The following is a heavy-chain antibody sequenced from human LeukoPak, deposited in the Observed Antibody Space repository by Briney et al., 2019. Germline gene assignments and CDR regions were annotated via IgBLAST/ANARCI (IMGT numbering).Heavy chain of an antibody. Sequence: GGSLRLSCAASGFTFSSYSMNWVRQAPGKGLEWVSSISSSSSYIYYADSVKGRFTISRDNAKNTLYLQMNSLRAEDTAVYYCAKGGARLCDYWGQGTLVTVSS. D-gene: IGHD1-26*01. CDR3: AKGGARLCDY. CDR1: GFTFSSYS. J-gene: IGHJ4*02. V-gene: IGHV3-21*01. CDR2: ISSSSSYI.